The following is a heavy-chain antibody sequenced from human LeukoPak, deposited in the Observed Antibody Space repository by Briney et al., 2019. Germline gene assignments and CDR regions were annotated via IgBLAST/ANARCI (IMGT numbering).Heavy chain of an antibody. V-gene: IGHV3-48*01. CDR3: ARLDEMATITVDY. J-gene: IGHJ4*02. Sequence: PGGSLRLSCAVSGFTFSTKSMNWVRQAPGKGLEWVSYITADSGTTYYADSVKGRFTISRDNAKNSLYLQMNSLRSEDTAVYYCARLDEMATITVDYWGQRTLVTVSS. CDR2: ITADSGTT. D-gene: IGHD5-24*01. CDR1: GFTFSTKS.